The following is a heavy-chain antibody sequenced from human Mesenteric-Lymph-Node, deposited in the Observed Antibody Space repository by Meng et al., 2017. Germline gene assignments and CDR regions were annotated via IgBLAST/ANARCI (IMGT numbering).Heavy chain of an antibody. Sequence: GSLRLSCTVSGGSISSYYWSWIRQPPGKGLEWIGYIYYSGSTNYNPSLKSRVTISVDTSKNQFSLKLSSVTAADTAVYYCARGIVGATGWFDPWGQGTLVTVSS. CDR3: ARGIVGATGWFDP. CDR2: IYYSGST. J-gene: IGHJ5*02. V-gene: IGHV4-59*01. D-gene: IGHD1-26*01. CDR1: GGSISSYY.